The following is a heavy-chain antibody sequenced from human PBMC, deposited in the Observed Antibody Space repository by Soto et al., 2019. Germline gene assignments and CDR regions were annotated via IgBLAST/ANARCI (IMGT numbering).Heavy chain of an antibody. CDR2: ISGSGGST. CDR3: AKVPSDYVWGSYRSFYFDY. J-gene: IGHJ4*02. Sequence: GGSLRLSCEGTGFTFSKYSLNWVRQAPGKGLEWISYISGSGGSTYYADSVKGRFTISRDNSKNTLYLQMNSLRAEDTAVYYCAKVPSDYVWGSYRSFYFDYWGQGTLVTVSS. CDR1: GFTFSKYS. V-gene: IGHV3-23*01. D-gene: IGHD3-16*02.